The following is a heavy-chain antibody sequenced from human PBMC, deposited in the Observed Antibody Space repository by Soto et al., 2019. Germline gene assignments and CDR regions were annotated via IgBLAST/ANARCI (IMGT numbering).Heavy chain of an antibody. D-gene: IGHD2-2*01. CDR3: ARHAVADIVVVPAAWEYYYYYMDV. V-gene: IGHV4-39*01. Sequence: SETLSLTCTVSGASISDTSYYWAWIRQPPGKGLEWIGSFHYTGTTYYTPSLKSRVAISGDTSNNQFSLHLASVTAADTAVYYCARHAVADIVVVPAAWEYYYYYMDVWGKGTTVTVSS. CDR1: GASISDTSYY. J-gene: IGHJ6*03. CDR2: FHYTGTT.